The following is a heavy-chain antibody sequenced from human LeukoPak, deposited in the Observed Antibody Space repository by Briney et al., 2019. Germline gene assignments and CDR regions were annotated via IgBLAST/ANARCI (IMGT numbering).Heavy chain of an antibody. CDR1: GFTFADYA. Sequence: GGSLRLSCAASGFTFADYALHWVRQAPGKGLEWVSGISWNSGSIGYADSVKGRFTISRDNAKNSLYLQMNSLRAEDTALYYCAKDAYGAYDSSGYYYFRGQGTLVTVSS. V-gene: IGHV3-9*01. CDR2: ISWNSGSI. J-gene: IGHJ1*01. D-gene: IGHD3-22*01. CDR3: AKDAYGAYDSSGYYYF.